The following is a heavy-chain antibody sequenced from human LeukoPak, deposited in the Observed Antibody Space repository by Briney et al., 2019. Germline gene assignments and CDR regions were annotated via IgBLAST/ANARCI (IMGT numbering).Heavy chain of an antibody. CDR3: ARHPLQLGAFDI. D-gene: IGHD5-24*01. CDR2: IYYSGST. Sequence: SETLSLTCTVSGGSISSYYWSWIRQPPGKGLEWIGYIYYSGSTNYNPSLESRVTISVDTSKNQFSLKLSSVTAADTAVYYCARHPLQLGAFDIWGQGTMVTVSS. J-gene: IGHJ3*02. V-gene: IGHV4-59*08. CDR1: GGSISSYY.